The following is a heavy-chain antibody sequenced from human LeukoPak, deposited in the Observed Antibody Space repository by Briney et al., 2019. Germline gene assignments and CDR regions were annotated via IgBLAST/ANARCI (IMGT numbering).Heavy chain of an antibody. CDR1: GGSISSGGYS. CDR2: IYHSGST. D-gene: IGHD2-2*03. V-gene: IGHV4-30-2*01. J-gene: IGHJ3*02. CDR3: ARAPNGYCSSTSCDDAFDI. Sequence: SETLSLTCAVSGGSISSGGYSWSWIRQPPGKGLEWIGYIYHSGSTYYNPSLKSRVTTSVDRSKNQFSLKLSSVTAADTAVYYCARAPNGYCSSTSCDDAFDIWGRGTMVTVSS.